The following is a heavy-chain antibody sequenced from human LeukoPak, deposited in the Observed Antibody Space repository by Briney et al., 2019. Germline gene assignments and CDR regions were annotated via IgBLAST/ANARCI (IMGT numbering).Heavy chain of an antibody. D-gene: IGHD3-22*01. CDR2: ISSSSSYI. CDR1: GFTFSSYS. CDR3: ARDRFYDSSGYYLYNWFDP. V-gene: IGHV3-21*01. J-gene: IGHJ5*02. Sequence: GGSLRLSCAASGFTFSSYSMNWVRQAPGKGLEWVSSISSSSSYIYYADSVKGRFTISRDNAKNSLYLQMNSLRAEDTAVYYCARDRFYDSSGYYLYNWFDPWGQGTLVAVSS.